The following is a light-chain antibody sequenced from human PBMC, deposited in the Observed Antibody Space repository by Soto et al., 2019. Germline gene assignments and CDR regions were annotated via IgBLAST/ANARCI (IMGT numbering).Light chain of an antibody. Sequence: SVLTQPPSASGTPGQRVTISCSGGSSNIGNNYVYWYRYLPGTAPKLLIYRNNQRPSGVPDRFSGSKSGTSASLAISGLRSEDEADFYCLAWDDSLSAWVFGGGTKLTVL. V-gene: IGLV1-47*01. CDR1: SSNIGNNY. J-gene: IGLJ3*02. CDR3: LAWDDSLSAWV. CDR2: RNN.